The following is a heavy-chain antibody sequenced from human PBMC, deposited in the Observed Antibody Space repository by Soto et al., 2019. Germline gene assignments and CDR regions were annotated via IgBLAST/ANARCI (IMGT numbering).Heavy chain of an antibody. D-gene: IGHD3-22*01. Sequence: QLQLQESGPGLVKPSETLSLTCTVSGGSISSSSYYWGWIRQPPGKGLEWIGSIYYSGSTYYNPSLKSRVTICVDTSKNQFSLKLSSVTAADPAVYYCARQTLIYDSSGYYYAYVGAFDIWGQGTMVTVSS. V-gene: IGHV4-39*01. CDR2: IYYSGST. CDR1: GGSISSSSYY. J-gene: IGHJ3*02. CDR3: ARQTLIYDSSGYYYAYVGAFDI.